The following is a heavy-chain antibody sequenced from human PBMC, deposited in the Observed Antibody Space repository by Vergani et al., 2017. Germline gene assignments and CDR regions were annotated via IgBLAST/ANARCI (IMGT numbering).Heavy chain of an antibody. D-gene: IGHD3-10*01. CDR3: ARATEPLGENYGYIDY. CDR2: ISYDGSNK. J-gene: IGHJ4*02. Sequence: QVQLVESGGGVVQPGRSLRLSCAASGFTFSSYAMHWVRQAPGKGLEWVAVISYDGSNKYYEDSVKGRFTISRDNSKNTLYLQMNSLRAEDTAVYYCARATEPLGENYGYIDYWGQGTLVTVSS. CDR1: GFTFSSYA. V-gene: IGHV3-30-3*01.